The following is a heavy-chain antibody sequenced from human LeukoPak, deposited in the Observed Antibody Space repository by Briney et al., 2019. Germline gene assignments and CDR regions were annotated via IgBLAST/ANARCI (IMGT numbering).Heavy chain of an antibody. CDR1: GFTFSSYG. D-gene: IGHD5-18*01. CDR3: ARGGSDTAMAHDY. Sequence: GGSLRLSYAASGFTFSSYGMHWVRQAPGKGLEWVTVISSDGSNKYYADSVKGRFTISRDNSKNTLYLQMNSLRAEDTAVYFCARGGSDTAMAHDYWGQGTLVTVSS. J-gene: IGHJ4*02. CDR2: ISSDGSNK. V-gene: IGHV3-30*03.